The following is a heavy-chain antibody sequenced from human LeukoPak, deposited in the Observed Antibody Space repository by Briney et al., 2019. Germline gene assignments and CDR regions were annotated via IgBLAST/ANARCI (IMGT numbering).Heavy chain of an antibody. J-gene: IGHJ5*02. CDR1: GFAFNTYA. D-gene: IGHD3-10*01. Sequence: PAGRSLRLSCAASGFAFNTYAMHWVRQAPGQGLEWVALIWHDGSHKFYSNSVRGQFTISRDNSKNTVSLQMNNLRPEDTAVYYCAREIFGSGSYPDLWGQGTLVTVSS. V-gene: IGHV3-33*01. CDR3: AREIFGSGSYPDL. CDR2: IWHDGSHK.